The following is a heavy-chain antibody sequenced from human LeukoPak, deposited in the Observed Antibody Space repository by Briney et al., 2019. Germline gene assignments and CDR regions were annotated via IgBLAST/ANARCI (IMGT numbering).Heavy chain of an antibody. CDR2: IYYSGST. D-gene: IGHD6-13*01. Sequence: SETLSLTCTVSGGSISSYYWSWIRQPPGKGLEWIGYIYYSGSTNYNHSLKSRVTISLDTSKNQFSLKLSSVTAADTAVYYCARQSRATGTLDSWGQGTLVTVSS. CDR3: ARQSRATGTLDS. V-gene: IGHV4-59*08. J-gene: IGHJ4*02. CDR1: GGSISSYY.